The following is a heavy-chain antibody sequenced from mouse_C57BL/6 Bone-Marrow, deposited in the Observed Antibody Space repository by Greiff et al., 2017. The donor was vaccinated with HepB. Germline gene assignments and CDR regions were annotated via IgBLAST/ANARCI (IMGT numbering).Heavy chain of an antibody. D-gene: IGHD2-2*01. J-gene: IGHJ3*01. V-gene: IGHV1-61*01. CDR3: ARDAQRAMVTTRGAWFAY. CDR2: IYPSDSET. CDR1: GYTFTSYW. Sequence: QVQLQQPGAELVRPGSSVKLSCKASGYTFTSYWMDWVKQRPGQGLEWIGNIYPSDSETHYNQKFKDKATLTVDKSSSTAYMQLSSLTSEDSAVYYCARDAQRAMVTTRGAWFAYWGQGTLVTVSA.